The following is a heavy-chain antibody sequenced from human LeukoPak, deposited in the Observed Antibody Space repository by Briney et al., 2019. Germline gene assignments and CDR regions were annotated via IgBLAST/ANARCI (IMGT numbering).Heavy chain of an antibody. V-gene: IGHV3-21*01. D-gene: IGHD3-22*01. CDR3: ARDVYYDSSGHFDY. Sequence: GGSLRLSCAASGFTFSSYSMDWVRQAPGKGLEWVSSISSSSSYIYYADSVKGRFTISRDNAKNSLYLQMNSLRAEDTAAYYCARDVYYDSSGHFDYWGQGTLVTVSS. CDR2: ISSSSSYI. CDR1: GFTFSSYS. J-gene: IGHJ4*02.